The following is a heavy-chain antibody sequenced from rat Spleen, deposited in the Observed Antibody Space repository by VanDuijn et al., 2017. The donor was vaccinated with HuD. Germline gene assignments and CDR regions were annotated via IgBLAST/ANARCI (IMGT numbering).Heavy chain of an antibody. Sequence: EVQLVESGGGLVQPERSLKLSCAASGFTLSDYVMHWIRQAPTKGLEWVTSISPSGATTNYRDSVKGRFTISRDNARGTLYLQMNSLRSEDTATYFCARPLALNWFAYWGQGTLVTVSS. CDR3: ARPLALNWFAY. CDR2: ISPSGATT. D-gene: IGHD3-2*01. CDR1: GFTLSDYV. J-gene: IGHJ3*01. V-gene: IGHV5-19*01.